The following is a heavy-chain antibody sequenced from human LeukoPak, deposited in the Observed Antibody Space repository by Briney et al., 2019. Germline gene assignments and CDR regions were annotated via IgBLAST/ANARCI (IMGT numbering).Heavy chain of an antibody. CDR3: ARPTAENDY. Sequence: ASVKVSCKASGYTFTDYYMHWVRQAPGQGLEWMGWINPKSGGTNYLQKFQGRVTMTRDTSISTAYMELSRLRSDDTAAYYCARPTAENDYWGQGTLVTVSS. V-gene: IGHV1-2*02. J-gene: IGHJ4*02. CDR1: GYTFTDYY. D-gene: IGHD1-14*01. CDR2: INPKSGGT.